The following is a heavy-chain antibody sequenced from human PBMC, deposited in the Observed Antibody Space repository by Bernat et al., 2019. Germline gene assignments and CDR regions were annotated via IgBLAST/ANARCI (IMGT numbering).Heavy chain of an antibody. CDR1: GDSISTTDYY. J-gene: IGHJ4*02. V-gene: IGHV4-39*01. CDR2: LHYSGNT. Sequence: QVQLQESGPGLVKPSETLSLTCTVSGDSISTTDYYWGWIRQPPGKGLEWIGSLHYSGNTYYNPSLKSRVTIFVDTSKNQFSLRLTSVTASDTAVYFCARQAVAGSLVDYWHQGTLVTVSS. CDR3: ARQAVAGSLVDY. D-gene: IGHD6-19*01.